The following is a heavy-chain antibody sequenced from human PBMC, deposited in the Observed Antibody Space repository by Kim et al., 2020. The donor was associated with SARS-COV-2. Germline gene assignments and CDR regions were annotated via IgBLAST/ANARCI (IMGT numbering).Heavy chain of an antibody. V-gene: IGHV4-39*01. CDR2: IYYSGST. CDR3: ARQPLPTGTTFV. CDR1: GGSISSSSYY. D-gene: IGHD1-7*01. Sequence: SETLSLTCTVSGGSISSSSYYWGWIRQPPGKGLEWIGSIYYSGSTYYNPSLKSRVTISVDTSKNQFSLKLSSVTAADTAVYYCARQPLPTGTTFVWGQGTLVTVSS. J-gene: IGHJ4*02.